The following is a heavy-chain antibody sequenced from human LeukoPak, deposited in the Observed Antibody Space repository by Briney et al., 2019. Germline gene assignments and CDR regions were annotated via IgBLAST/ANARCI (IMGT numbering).Heavy chain of an antibody. Sequence: SETLSLTCAVYGGSFSGYYWSWIRQPPGKGLEWIGEINHSGSTNYNPSLKSRVTISVDTSKNQFSLKLSSVTAADTAVYYCARRRYYYGSGSCYHYFDYWGQGTLVTVSS. V-gene: IGHV4-34*01. CDR3: ARRRYYYGSGSCYHYFDY. CDR2: INHSGST. J-gene: IGHJ4*02. D-gene: IGHD3-10*01. CDR1: GGSFSGYY.